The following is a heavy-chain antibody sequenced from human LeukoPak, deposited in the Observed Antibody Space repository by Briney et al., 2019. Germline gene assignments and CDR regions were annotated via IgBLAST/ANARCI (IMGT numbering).Heavy chain of an antibody. V-gene: IGHV3-21*01. CDR2: ISSSSSYI. CDR3: ARRHDFYYYYGMDV. Sequence: GGSLRLSCAASGFTFSSYSMNWVRQAPGKGLEWVSSISSSSSYISYADSVKGRFTISRDNAKNSLYLQMNSLRAEDTAVYYCARRHDFYYYYGMDVWGQGTTVTVSS. D-gene: IGHD2-21*02. CDR1: GFTFSSYS. J-gene: IGHJ6*02.